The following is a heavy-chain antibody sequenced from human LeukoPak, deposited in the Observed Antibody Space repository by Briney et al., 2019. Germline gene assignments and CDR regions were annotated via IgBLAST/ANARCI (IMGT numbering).Heavy chain of an antibody. CDR3: TRDVYCGGHCSYFDY. Sequence: PSETLSLTCTVSGGSISSYYWSWIRQPPGKGLEWIGYIYYSGSTNYNPSLKSRLTISVDTSKNQFSLKLSSVTAADTAVYYCTRDVYCGGHCSYFDYWGQGTLVTVSS. CDR2: IYYSGST. V-gene: IGHV4-59*01. J-gene: IGHJ4*02. CDR1: GGSISSYY. D-gene: IGHD2-21*02.